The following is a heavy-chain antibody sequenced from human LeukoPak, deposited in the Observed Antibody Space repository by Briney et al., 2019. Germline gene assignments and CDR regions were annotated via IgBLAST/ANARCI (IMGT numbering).Heavy chain of an antibody. CDR2: IYHSGST. CDR1: GYSISSGYY. D-gene: IGHD2-15*01. V-gene: IGHV4-38-2*02. CDR3: AREGVVVVAAIFNWFDP. J-gene: IGHJ5*02. Sequence: SETLSLTCTVSGYSISSGYYWGWIRQPPGKGLEWIGSIYHSGSTYYNPSLKSRVTISVDTSKNQFSLKLSSVTAADTAVYYCAREGVVVVAAIFNWFDPWGQGTLVTVSS.